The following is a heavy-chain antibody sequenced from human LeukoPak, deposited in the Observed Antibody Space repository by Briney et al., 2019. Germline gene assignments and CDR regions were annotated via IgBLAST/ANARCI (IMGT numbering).Heavy chain of an antibody. D-gene: IGHD2-2*01. CDR1: GYTFTSYY. V-gene: IGHV1-46*01. J-gene: IGHJ4*01. CDR3: ARAFQPTIVVVPAPDY. Sequence: ASVKVSCKASGYTFTSYYMHWVRQAPGQGLEWMGIINPSGGSTSYAQKFQGRVTMTRDTSTSTVYMELSSLRSEDTAVYYCARAFQPTIVVVPAPDYWGHGTLVTVSS. CDR2: INPSGGST.